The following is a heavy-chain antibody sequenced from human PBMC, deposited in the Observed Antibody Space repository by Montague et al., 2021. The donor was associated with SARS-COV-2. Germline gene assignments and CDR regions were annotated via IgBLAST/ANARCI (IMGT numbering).Heavy chain of an antibody. CDR3: ASELADYGDFDY. V-gene: IGHV3-30-3*01. CDR2: MSYDGSNK. CDR1: GFPFSSYA. J-gene: IGHJ4*02. Sequence: SLSLSFSASGFPFSSYAMHWVRQAPGKGLEWVAVMSYDGSNKYYADSVKGRFTISRDNSKNTLYLQMNSLRAENTAVYYCASELADYGDFDYWGQGTLVTVSS. D-gene: IGHD4-17*01.